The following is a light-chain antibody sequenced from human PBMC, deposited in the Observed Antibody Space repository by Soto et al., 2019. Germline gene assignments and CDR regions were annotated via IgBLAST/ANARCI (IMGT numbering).Light chain of an antibody. Sequence: EIVLTQSPATLSLSPGERATLSCRASQSVSTYLAWYQQKPGQAPRLLLYDASIRAPGIPARFSGSGSGTDFTLTISSLKPEDFAVYYCQQRSNWLTFGGGTKVEIK. J-gene: IGKJ4*01. CDR3: QQRSNWLT. CDR2: DAS. CDR1: QSVSTY. V-gene: IGKV3-11*01.